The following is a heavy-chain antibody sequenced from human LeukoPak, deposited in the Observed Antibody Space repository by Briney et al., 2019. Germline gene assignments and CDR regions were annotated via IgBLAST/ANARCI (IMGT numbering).Heavy chain of an antibody. V-gene: IGHV3-33*01. CDR1: GFTFSSYG. Sequence: GGSLRLSCAASGFTFSSYGMHWVRQAPGKGLEWVAVIWYDGSNKYYADSVKGRFTISRDNSKNTLYLQMNSLRAEDTAVYYCARGECSGGSCNALYGMDVWGQGTTVTVSS. J-gene: IGHJ6*02. D-gene: IGHD2-15*01. CDR3: ARGECSGGSCNALYGMDV. CDR2: IWYDGSNK.